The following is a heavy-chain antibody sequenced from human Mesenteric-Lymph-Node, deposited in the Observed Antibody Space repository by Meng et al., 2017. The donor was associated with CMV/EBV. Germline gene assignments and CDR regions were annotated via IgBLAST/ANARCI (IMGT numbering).Heavy chain of an antibody. D-gene: IGHD3-9*01. CDR3: ARGYFDAQ. CDR2: MNKDGSEK. CDR1: GFTFSGYW. Sequence: GGSLRLSCAASGFTFSGYWMNWVRQAPGKGLEWVANMNKDGSEKYYVDSVKGRFTISRDNAKNSLYLQMNSLRVEDTAVYYCARGYFDAQGGQGTLVTVSS. J-gene: IGHJ4*02. V-gene: IGHV3-7*01.